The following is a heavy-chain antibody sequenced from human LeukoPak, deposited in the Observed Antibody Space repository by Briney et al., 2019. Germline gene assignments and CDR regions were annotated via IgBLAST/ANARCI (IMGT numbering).Heavy chain of an antibody. CDR1: GFTFSSYA. CDR2: INSGSSYI. J-gene: IGHJ4*02. Sequence: GGSLRLPCAASGFTFSSYAMHWVRQAPGKGLEWVSSINSGSSYIYYADSVKGRFTISRDNAKNSLYLQMNSLRAEDTAVYYWARDQQWLVLDYGGKGPLVPVPS. V-gene: IGHV3-21*01. CDR3: ARDQQWLVLDY. D-gene: IGHD6-19*01.